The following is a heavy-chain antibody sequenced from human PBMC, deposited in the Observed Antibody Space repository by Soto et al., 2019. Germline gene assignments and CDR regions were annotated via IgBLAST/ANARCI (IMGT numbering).Heavy chain of an antibody. V-gene: IGHV3-74*01. CDR2: INRDGSST. Sequence: EVQLVESGGGLVQPGGSLRLSCAASGFTFSTYWMDWVRQAPGKGLVWVSRINRDGSSTTYADSVKGRFTISRDNAKNTLYLQMHSLRVEDTAVYYCARERPYCDSTTCLKPFDPWGQGTLVTVSS. J-gene: IGHJ5*02. CDR1: GFTFSTYW. D-gene: IGHD2-2*01. CDR3: ARERPYCDSTTCLKPFDP.